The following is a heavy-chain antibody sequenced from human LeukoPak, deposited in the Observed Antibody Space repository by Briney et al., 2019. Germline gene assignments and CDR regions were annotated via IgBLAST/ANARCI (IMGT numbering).Heavy chain of an antibody. Sequence: ASVKVSCKASGYTFTGYYIYWVRQAPGQGLEWMGWINPNSGGTNYAQKFQGRVTMTRDTSISTAYMELSRLRSDDTAVYYCARAYGLEYYFDYWGQGTLVTVSS. J-gene: IGHJ4*02. CDR2: INPNSGGT. CDR1: GYTFTGYY. V-gene: IGHV1-2*02. CDR3: ARAYGLEYYFDY. D-gene: IGHD4-17*01.